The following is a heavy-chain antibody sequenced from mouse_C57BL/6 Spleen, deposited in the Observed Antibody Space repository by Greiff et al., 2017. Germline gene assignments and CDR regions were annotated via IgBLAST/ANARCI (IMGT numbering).Heavy chain of an antibody. D-gene: IGHD2-4*01. Sequence: QVQLQQSGAELVRPGTSVKVSCKASGYAFTNYLIEWVKQRPGQGLEWIGVINPGSGGTNYNEKFKVKATLTADKSSSTAYMQLSSLTSEDSAVYCCARLSDYDGTLAYWGQGTLVTVSA. CDR3: ARLSDYDGTLAY. V-gene: IGHV1-54*01. CDR2: INPGSGGT. CDR1: GYAFTNYL. J-gene: IGHJ3*01.